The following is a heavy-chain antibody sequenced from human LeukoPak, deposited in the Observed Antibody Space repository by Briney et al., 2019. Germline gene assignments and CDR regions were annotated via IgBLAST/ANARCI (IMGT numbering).Heavy chain of an antibody. CDR2: IIPILGIA. Sequence: ASVKVSCKASGGTFSSYAISWVRQAPGQGLEWMGRIIPILGIANYAQKFQGRVTITADKSTSTAYMELSSLRSEDTAVYYCAISGIAAAGPLDYWGQGTLVTVSS. V-gene: IGHV1-69*04. CDR3: AISGIAAAGPLDY. D-gene: IGHD6-13*01. J-gene: IGHJ4*02. CDR1: GGTFSSYA.